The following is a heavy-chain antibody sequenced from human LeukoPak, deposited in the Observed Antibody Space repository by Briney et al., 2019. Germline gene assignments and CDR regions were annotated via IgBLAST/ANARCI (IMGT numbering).Heavy chain of an antibody. CDR3: ARLNRRKVGDKAVVVPAAHFDY. CDR1: GGSFSGYY. Sequence: PSETLSLTCAVYGGSFSGYYWSWIRQPPGKGLEWIGEINHSGSTNYNPSLKSRVTISVDTSKNQFSLKQSSVTAADTAVYYCARLNRRKVGDKAVVVPAAHFDYWGQGTLVTVSS. V-gene: IGHV4-34*01. CDR2: INHSGST. D-gene: IGHD2-2*01. J-gene: IGHJ4*02.